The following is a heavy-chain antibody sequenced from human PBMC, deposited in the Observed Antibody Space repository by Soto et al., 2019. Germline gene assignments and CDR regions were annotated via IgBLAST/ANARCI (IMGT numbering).Heavy chain of an antibody. V-gene: IGHV3-7*01. Sequence: GGSLRLSCAASGFTFSSYWMSWVRQAPGKGLEWVANIKQDGSEKYYVDSVKGRFTISRDNAKNSLYLQMNSLRAEDTAVYYCVWSDYGDYNDYWGQGTLVTVSS. CDR1: GFTFSSYW. D-gene: IGHD4-17*01. CDR2: IKQDGSEK. J-gene: IGHJ4*02. CDR3: VWSDYGDYNDY.